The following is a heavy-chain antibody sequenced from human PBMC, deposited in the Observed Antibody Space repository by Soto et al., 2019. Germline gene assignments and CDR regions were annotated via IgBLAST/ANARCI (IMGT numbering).Heavy chain of an antibody. CDR2: ISAYNGNT. Sequence: QVQLVQSGAEVKKPGASVKVSCKASGYTFTNLGISWVRQAPGQGLEGMGWISAYNGNTNYAQNFQGRVTMTTDTSTSTVYMELRSLRSDDKAVYYCARGGTTIDYWGQGTMVTVSS. CDR1: GYTFTNLG. V-gene: IGHV1-18*01. CDR3: ARGGTTIDY. J-gene: IGHJ4*02. D-gene: IGHD4-17*01.